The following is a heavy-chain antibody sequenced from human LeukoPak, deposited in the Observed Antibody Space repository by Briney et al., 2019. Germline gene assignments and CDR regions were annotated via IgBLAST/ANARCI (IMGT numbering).Heavy chain of an antibody. Sequence: GGSLRLSCAASGFTFSTYWMNWVRQAPGKGLVWVSRINSGGSRTSYADSVKGRFTISRDNAQNTLHLQMNSLRAEDTAVYFCARAYYYDSSGYPAGGDYWGQGTMVTVSS. CDR2: INSGGSRT. V-gene: IGHV3-74*01. D-gene: IGHD3-22*01. J-gene: IGHJ3*01. CDR1: GFTFSTYW. CDR3: ARAYYYDSSGYPAGGDY.